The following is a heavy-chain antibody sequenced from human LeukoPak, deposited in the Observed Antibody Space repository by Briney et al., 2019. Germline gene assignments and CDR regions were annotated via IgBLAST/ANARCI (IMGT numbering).Heavy chain of an antibody. J-gene: IGHJ6*03. CDR2: INPNSGDT. V-gene: IGHV1-2*02. CDR3: ARDRESGWAVPYYYYYYMDV. CDR1: GYTFSDYY. D-gene: IGHD6-19*01. Sequence: ASVKVSCKTSGYTFSDYYIHWIRQAPGQGLEWVGWINPNSGDTDYAQKLQGRVTMTTDTSTSTAYMELRSLRSDDTAVYYCARDRESGWAVPYYYYYYMDVWGKGTTVTVSS.